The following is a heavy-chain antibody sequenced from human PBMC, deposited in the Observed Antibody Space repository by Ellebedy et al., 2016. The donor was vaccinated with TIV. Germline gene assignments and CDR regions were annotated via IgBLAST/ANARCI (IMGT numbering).Heavy chain of an antibody. CDR1: GFTFSSYS. CDR2: ISSSSSTI. CDR3: ARVCDSSGYYSCYYYYGMDV. J-gene: IGHJ6*02. Sequence: GGSLRLXXAASGFTFSSYSMNWVRQAPGKGLEWVSYISSSSSTIYYADSVKGRFTISRDNAKNSLYLQMNSLRDEDTAVYYCARVCDSSGYYSCYYYYGMDVWGQGTTVTVSS. D-gene: IGHD3-22*01. V-gene: IGHV3-48*02.